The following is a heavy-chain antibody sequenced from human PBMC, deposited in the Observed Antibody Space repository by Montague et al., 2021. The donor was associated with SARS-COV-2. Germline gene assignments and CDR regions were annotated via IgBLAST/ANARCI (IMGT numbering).Heavy chain of an antibody. D-gene: IGHD3-22*01. CDR3: ARATRSIVVLNWFDP. CDR1: GGSISSGGYY. CDR2: IYYSGST. V-gene: IGHV4-31*03. J-gene: IGHJ5*02. Sequence: TLSLTCTVSGGSISSGGYYWSWIRRHPGKGLEWIGYIYYSGSTYYNPSLKSRLTISVDTSKNQFSLKLSSVTAADTAVYYCARATRSIVVLNWFDPWGQGTLVTVSS.